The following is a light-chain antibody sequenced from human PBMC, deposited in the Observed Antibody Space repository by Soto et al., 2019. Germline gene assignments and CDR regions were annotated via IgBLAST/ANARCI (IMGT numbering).Light chain of an antibody. CDR3: QQYGSSTGYT. CDR2: GAS. V-gene: IGKV3-20*01. Sequence: EIVLTQSPGTLSLSPGERATLSCRASQSVSSSYLAWYQQKPGQAPRLLIYGASSRATGIPDRFSGSGSGTDFTLTISRLEPEAFAVYYCQQYGSSTGYTFGQGTTLEIK. CDR1: QSVSSSY. J-gene: IGKJ2*01.